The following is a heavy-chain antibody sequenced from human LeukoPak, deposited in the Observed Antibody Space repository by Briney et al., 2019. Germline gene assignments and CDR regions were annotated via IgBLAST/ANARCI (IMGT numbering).Heavy chain of an antibody. V-gene: IGHV3-69-1*01. Sequence: GGSLRLSCAASGFSVSGNYLTWVRQAPGRGLEWVSFINIHDDAFYADSVKGRSTISRDNAKNSLYLQMNSLRAEDTAVYYCARGSVVVTAVSEYWGQGTLVTVSS. D-gene: IGHD2-21*02. CDR2: INIHDDA. CDR1: GFSVSGNY. CDR3: ARGSVVVTAVSEY. J-gene: IGHJ4*02.